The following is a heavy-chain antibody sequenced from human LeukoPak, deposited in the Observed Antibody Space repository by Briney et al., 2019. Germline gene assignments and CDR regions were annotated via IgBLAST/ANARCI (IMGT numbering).Heavy chain of an antibody. Sequence: PGGSLRLSCAASGFTFSSFEMNWVRQAPGKGLEWVSCISSGGSTRYYADSVKGRFTISRDSAKNSLYLQMNSLRAEDTAVYYCAREGGWTFDYWGQGTLVTVSS. D-gene: IGHD2-15*01. CDR2: ISSGGSTR. V-gene: IGHV3-48*03. CDR1: GFTFSSFE. J-gene: IGHJ4*02. CDR3: AREGGWTFDY.